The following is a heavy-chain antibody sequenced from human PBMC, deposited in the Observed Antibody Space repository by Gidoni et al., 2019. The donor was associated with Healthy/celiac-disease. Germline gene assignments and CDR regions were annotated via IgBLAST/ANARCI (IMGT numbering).Heavy chain of an antibody. D-gene: IGHD3-9*01. CDR2: VDPEDGET. J-gene: IGHJ3*02. CDR1: GSTLTALS. CDR3: ATRRVLTGYYIINRAFDI. Sequence: QVQLVQSGAEVKKPGASVKVSCKVSGSTLTALSMHWVRQAPGQGLEWMGVVDPEDGETIYAQKFQGRVTMTEDTSTDTAYMELSSLRSEDTAVYYCATRRVLTGYYIINRAFDIWGQGTMVTVSS. V-gene: IGHV1-24*01.